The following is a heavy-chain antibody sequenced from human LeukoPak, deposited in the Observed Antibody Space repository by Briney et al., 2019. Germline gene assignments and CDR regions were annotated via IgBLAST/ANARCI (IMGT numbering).Heavy chain of an antibody. CDR1: GYTFTSYA. CDR2: INAGNGNT. CDR3: ARALGGTGSYQTLGMDV. V-gene: IGHV1-3*01. D-gene: IGHD3-10*01. Sequence: ASVKVSCKASGYTFTSYAMHWVRQAPGQRLEWMGWINAGNGNTKYSQKFQGRVTITRDTSASTAYMELSSLRSEDTAVYYCARALGGTGSYQTLGMDVWGQGTTVTVSS. J-gene: IGHJ6*02.